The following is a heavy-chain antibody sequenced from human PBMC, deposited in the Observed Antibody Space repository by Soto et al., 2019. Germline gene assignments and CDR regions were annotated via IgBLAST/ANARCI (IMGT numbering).Heavy chain of an antibody. Sequence: GGSLRLSCAASGFTFSSYSMNWVRQAPGKGLEWVSSISSSSSYIYYADSVKGRFTISRDNAKNSLYLKMNSLRGEDTAVYYCVTGHWNYFDYWGQGTLVIVSS. V-gene: IGHV3-21*01. J-gene: IGHJ4*02. CDR3: VTGHWNYFDY. CDR1: GFTFSSYS. CDR2: ISSSSSYI. D-gene: IGHD1-1*01.